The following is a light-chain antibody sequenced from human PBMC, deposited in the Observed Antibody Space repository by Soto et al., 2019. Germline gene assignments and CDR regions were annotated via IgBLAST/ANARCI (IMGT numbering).Light chain of an antibody. J-gene: IGKJ4*01. V-gene: IGKV3-20*01. Sequence: EIVLTQSPGTLSLSPGERATLSCRASQSVTSNYLAWYQRKPGQAPRLLIFGTSSRATGIPDRFSGSGSGTDFTLSISRLEPEDFAVYYCQQYASSPLLTFGGGTKVDIK. CDR2: GTS. CDR3: QQYASSPLLT. CDR1: QSVTSNY.